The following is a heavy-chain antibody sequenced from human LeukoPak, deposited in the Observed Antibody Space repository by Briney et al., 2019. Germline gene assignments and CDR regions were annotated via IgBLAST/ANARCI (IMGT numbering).Heavy chain of an antibody. CDR1: GGSISSSSYY. Sequence: SETLSLTCTVSGGSISSSSYYWGWIRQPPGKGLEWIGSIYYSGSTYYNPSLKSRVTISVDTSKNQFSLKLSSVTAADTAVYYCARMKKWVAAAGNTLFDPWGQGTLVTASS. J-gene: IGHJ5*02. D-gene: IGHD6-13*01. CDR3: ARMKKWVAAAGNTLFDP. V-gene: IGHV4-39*01. CDR2: IYYSGST.